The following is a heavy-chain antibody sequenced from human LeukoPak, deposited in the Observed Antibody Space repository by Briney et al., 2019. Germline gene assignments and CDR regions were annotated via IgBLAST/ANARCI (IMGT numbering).Heavy chain of an antibody. Sequence: GGSLRLSCAASGFTFSSYGMHWVRQAPGKGLEWVAVIWYDGSNKYYADSVKGRFTISRDNSKNTLYLQMNSLRAEDTAVYYCARAQQWLVPGDYWGQGTQVTVSS. CDR1: GFTFSSYG. V-gene: IGHV3-33*01. J-gene: IGHJ4*02. D-gene: IGHD6-19*01. CDR2: IWYDGSNK. CDR3: ARAQQWLVPGDY.